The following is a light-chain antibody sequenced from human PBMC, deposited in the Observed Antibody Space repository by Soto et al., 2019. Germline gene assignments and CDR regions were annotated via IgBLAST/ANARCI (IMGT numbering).Light chain of an antibody. V-gene: IGLV1-44*01. Sequence: QSVLTQPPSASGTPGQRVTISCSGSSSNIGSNTVNWHQQLPGTAPKLLIYTNNQRPSGVPDRFSGSKSGTSASLAISGLQSEDEADYYCAAWDDSLSGVVFGGGTQLTVL. J-gene: IGLJ2*01. CDR2: TNN. CDR3: AAWDDSLSGVV. CDR1: SSNIGSNT.